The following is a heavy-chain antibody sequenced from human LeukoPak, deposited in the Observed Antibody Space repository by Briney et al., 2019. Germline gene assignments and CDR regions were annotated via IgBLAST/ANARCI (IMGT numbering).Heavy chain of an antibody. D-gene: IGHD6-19*01. CDR2: INHSGST. CDR3: ARGSAGYSSGWYQLGWEEIHFDY. CDR1: GGSFSGYY. J-gene: IGHJ4*02. V-gene: IGHV4-34*01. Sequence: SETLSLTCAVYGGSFSGYYWSWIRQPPGKGLEWIGEINHSGSTNYNPSLKSRVTISVDTSKNQFSLKLSSVTAADTAVYYCARGSAGYSSGWYQLGWEEIHFDYWGQGTLVTVSS.